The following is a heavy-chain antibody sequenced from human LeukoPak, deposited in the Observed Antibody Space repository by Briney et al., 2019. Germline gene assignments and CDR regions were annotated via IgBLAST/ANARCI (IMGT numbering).Heavy chain of an antibody. J-gene: IGHJ6*03. CDR2: ISGSGGST. D-gene: IGHD2-15*01. V-gene: IGHV3-23*01. CDR1: GFTFSSYA. Sequence: GGSLRLSCAASGFTFSSYAMSWVRQAPGKGLEWVSAISGSGGSTYDAESVKGRFTISRDNSKDTLYLQMNSVRAEDTAIYYCVKNGDRGAYCSGGSCYPYYYYYMDVWGKGTTVTISS. CDR3: VKNGDRGAYCSGGSCYPYYYYYMDV.